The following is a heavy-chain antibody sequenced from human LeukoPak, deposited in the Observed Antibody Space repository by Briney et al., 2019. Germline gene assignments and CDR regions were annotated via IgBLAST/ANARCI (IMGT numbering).Heavy chain of an antibody. V-gene: IGHV1-18*01. D-gene: IGHD2-15*01. CDR2: ISAYNGNT. Sequence: VASVKVSCKASGYTFTSYGISGVRQAPGQGLEWMGWISAYNGNTNYAQKLQGRVTMTTDTSTSTAYMELRSLRSDDTAVYYCAREEDCSGGSCFGEWGQGTLVTVSS. J-gene: IGHJ4*02. CDR1: GYTFTSYG. CDR3: AREEDCSGGSCFGE.